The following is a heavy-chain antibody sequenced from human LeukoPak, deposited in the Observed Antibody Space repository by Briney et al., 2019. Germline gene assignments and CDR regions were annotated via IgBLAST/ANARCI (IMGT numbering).Heavy chain of an antibody. J-gene: IGHJ4*02. CDR3: ARDPSLDY. Sequence: TGGSLRLSCAASGFTFDDYGMSWVRQAPGNGLEWVSYVNWNGVSTTYADSVKGRFTIFRDNAKNSLYLQLNSLRAEDTAVYYCARDPSLDYWGQGTLVTVSS. CDR1: GFTFDDYG. V-gene: IGHV3-20*04. CDR2: VNWNGVST.